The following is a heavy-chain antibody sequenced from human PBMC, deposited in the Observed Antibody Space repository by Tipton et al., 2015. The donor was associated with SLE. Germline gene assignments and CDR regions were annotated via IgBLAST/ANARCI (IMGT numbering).Heavy chain of an antibody. D-gene: IGHD1-26*01. CDR2: ISSSSSYI. CDR3: AKDDGSYPPAY. J-gene: IGHJ4*02. CDR1: GFTFSSYS. V-gene: IGHV3-21*01. Sequence: VQLVQSGGGVVQPGRSLRLSCAASGFTFSSYSMNWVRQAPGKGLEWVSSISSSSSYIYYADSVKGRFTISRDNSKNTLYLQMNSLRAEDTAVYYCAKDDGSYPPAYWGQGTLVTVSS.